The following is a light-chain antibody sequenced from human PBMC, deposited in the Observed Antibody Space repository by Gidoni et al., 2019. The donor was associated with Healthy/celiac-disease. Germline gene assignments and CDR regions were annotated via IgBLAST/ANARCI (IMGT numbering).Light chain of an antibody. CDR2: DAS. J-gene: IGKJ4*01. CDR3: QQRSNWPPSST. V-gene: IGKV3-11*01. Sequence: EIVLTQSPATLSLSPGDRATLSCRASQSVSSYLAWYQQKPGQAPRLLIYDASNRATGIPARFSGSGSGTDFTLTISSLEPEDFAVYYCQQRSNWPPSSTFXGXTKVEIK. CDR1: QSVSSY.